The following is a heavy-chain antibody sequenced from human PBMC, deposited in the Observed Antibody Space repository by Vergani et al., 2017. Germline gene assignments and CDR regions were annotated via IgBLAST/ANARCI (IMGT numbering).Heavy chain of an antibody. CDR3: ASWIRIAVA. CDR2: ISSSSSYI. V-gene: IGHV3-21*01. CDR1: GFTFSSYS. J-gene: IGHJ5*02. Sequence: EVQLVESGGGLVKPGGSLRLSCAASGFTFSSYSMNWVRQAPGKGLEWVSSISSSSSYIDYADSVKGRFTISRDNAKNSLYLQMNSLRAEDTAVYYCASWIRIAVAWGQGTLVTVSS. D-gene: IGHD6-19*01.